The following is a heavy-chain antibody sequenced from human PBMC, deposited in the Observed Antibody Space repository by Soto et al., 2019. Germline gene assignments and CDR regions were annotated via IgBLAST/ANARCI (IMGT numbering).Heavy chain of an antibody. J-gene: IGHJ4*02. Sequence: EVQLVESGGGLVQPGGSLRLACAASGFTFSNYWMSWVRQAPGKGLEWVANIRVDGSEKYYVDSVKGRFTISRDNAKNSLYLQMNSLRAEDTAVYYCAGVAVRGQGTLVTVSS. CDR3: AGVAV. CDR2: IRVDGSEK. CDR1: GFTFSNYW. V-gene: IGHV3-7*05. D-gene: IGHD6-19*01.